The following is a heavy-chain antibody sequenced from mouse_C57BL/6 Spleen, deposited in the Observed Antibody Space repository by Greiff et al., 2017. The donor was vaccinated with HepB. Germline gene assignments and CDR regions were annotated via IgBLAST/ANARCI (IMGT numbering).Heavy chain of an antibody. Sequence: QVQLKQPGAELVMPGASVKLSCKASGYTFTSYWMHWVKQRPGQGLEWIGEIDPSDSYTNYNQKFKGKSTLTVDKSSSTAYMQLSSLTSEDSAVYYCARGVITTVVAPYYAMDYWGQGTSVTVSS. CDR3: ARGVITTVVAPYYAMDY. V-gene: IGHV1-69*01. D-gene: IGHD1-1*01. J-gene: IGHJ4*01. CDR2: IDPSDSYT. CDR1: GYTFTSYW.